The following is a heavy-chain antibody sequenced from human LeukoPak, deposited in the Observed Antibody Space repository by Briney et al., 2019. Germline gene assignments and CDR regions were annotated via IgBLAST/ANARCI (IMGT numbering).Heavy chain of an antibody. V-gene: IGHV4-59*01. CDR2: IYYSGST. J-gene: IGHJ3*02. CDR1: GGSISSYY. D-gene: IGHD2-15*01. Sequence: KPSETLSLTCTVSGGSISSYYWSWIRQPPGKGLEWIGYIYYSGSTNYNPSLKSRVTISVDTSKNQLSLKLSSVTAADTAVYYCARGRVARGAFDIWGQGTMVTVSS. CDR3: ARGRVARGAFDI.